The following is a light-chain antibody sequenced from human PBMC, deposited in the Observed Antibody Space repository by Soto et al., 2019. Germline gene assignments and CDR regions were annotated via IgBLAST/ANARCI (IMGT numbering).Light chain of an antibody. V-gene: IGKV3-20*01. J-gene: IGKJ1*01. Sequence: EIVLTQSPGTLSLSPGERATLSCRASQSLTNNYFAWYQQKPGRALRLLIDGASTTATGLPDRFSGSCAGTYFPLTSSRLSHEDVAVYYCQHYEAVVTFGQGTKVEI. CDR1: QSLTNNY. CDR3: QHYEAVVT. CDR2: GAS.